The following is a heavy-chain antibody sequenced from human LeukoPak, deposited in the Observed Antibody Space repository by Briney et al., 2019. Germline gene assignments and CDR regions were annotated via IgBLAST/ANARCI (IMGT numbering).Heavy chain of an antibody. V-gene: IGHV4-34*01. D-gene: IGHD6-13*01. CDR1: GGSFSGYY. CDR2: INHSGST. CDR3: ARLSRSIAAAGTENSAVVYFDY. Sequence: SETLSLTCAVYGGSFSGYYWSWIRQPPGKGLEWIGEINHSGSTNYNPSLKSRVTISVDTSKNQFPLKLSSVTAADTAVYYCARLSRSIAAAGTENSAVVYFDYWGQGTLVTVSS. J-gene: IGHJ4*02.